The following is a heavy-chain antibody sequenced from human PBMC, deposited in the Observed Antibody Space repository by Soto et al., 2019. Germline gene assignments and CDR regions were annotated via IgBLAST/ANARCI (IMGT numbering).Heavy chain of an antibody. V-gene: IGHV1-46*01. Sequence: ASVNVSGKASGYTFTSDYMHWVRQAPGQGLEWIGIINPSGGSTSYAQKFQGRVTMTRDTSTSTVYMELSSLRSEDTAVYYCARAPQYGDIRAPAGYWSQGTLATVAS. J-gene: IGHJ4*02. CDR3: ARAPQYGDIRAPAGY. CDR2: INPSGGST. D-gene: IGHD2-21*02. CDR1: GYTFTSDY.